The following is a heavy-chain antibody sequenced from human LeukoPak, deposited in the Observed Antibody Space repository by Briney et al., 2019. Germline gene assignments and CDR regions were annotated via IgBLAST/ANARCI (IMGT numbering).Heavy chain of an antibody. Sequence: SVKVSCKASGGTFTSYAISWVRQAPGQGLEWMGRIIPILGIANYAQKFQGRVTITADKSTSTAYMELSSLRSEDTAVYYCAREYCSSTSCLRAFDIWGQGTMVTVSS. D-gene: IGHD2-2*01. CDR3: AREYCSSTSCLRAFDI. V-gene: IGHV1-69*04. CDR1: GGTFTSYA. CDR2: IIPILGIA. J-gene: IGHJ3*02.